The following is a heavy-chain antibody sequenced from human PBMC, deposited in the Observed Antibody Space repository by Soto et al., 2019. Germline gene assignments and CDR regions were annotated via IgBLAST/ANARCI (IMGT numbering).Heavy chain of an antibody. J-gene: IGHJ6*03. CDR3: TTDHVPRYYYYYVDV. D-gene: IGHD2-2*01. CDR2: IKSKTDGGTT. CDR1: GFTFSNAW. V-gene: IGHV3-15*01. Sequence: GGSLRLSCAASGFTFSNAWMSWVRQAPGKGLEWVGRIKSKTDGGTTDYAAPVKGRFTISRDDSKNTLYLQMNSLKTEDTAVYYSTTDHVPRYYYYYVDVWGKGSTVTVSS.